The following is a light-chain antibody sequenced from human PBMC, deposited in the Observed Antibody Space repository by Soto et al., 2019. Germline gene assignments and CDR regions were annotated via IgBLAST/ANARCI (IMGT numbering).Light chain of an antibody. J-gene: IGKJ4*01. CDR1: QGISNY. CDR3: QQYNSALT. V-gene: IGKV1-27*01. CDR2: AAS. Sequence: DIPMTQSPSSLSASVGDRVTITCRASQGISNYLAWYQQKPGKVPKLLIYAASTLQSGVPSRFSGSGSGTDFTLTISSLQPEDVATYYCQQYNSALTFGGGTKVEIK.